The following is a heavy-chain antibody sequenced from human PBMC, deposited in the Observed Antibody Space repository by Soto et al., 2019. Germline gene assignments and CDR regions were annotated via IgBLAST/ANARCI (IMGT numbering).Heavy chain of an antibody. CDR2: IYYSGST. CDR3: ARLVNSGWYFYFDY. V-gene: IGHV4-59*08. Sequence: LEILSVTWTVSGGPIRNHYWSWIRKPPGKGLEWIGYIYYSGSTNYNPSLKSRVTISVDTSKNQFSLKLSSVTAADTAVYYCARLVNSGWYFYFDYWGQGTLVTVSS. J-gene: IGHJ4*02. D-gene: IGHD6-19*01. CDR1: GGPIRNHY.